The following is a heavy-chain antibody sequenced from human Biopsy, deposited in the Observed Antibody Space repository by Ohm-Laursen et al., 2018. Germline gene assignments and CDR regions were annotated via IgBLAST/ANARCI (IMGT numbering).Heavy chain of an antibody. CDR2: VYNGGIT. V-gene: IGHV4-59*07. J-gene: IGHJ5*02. D-gene: IGHD3-3*01. CDR3: ARTPRDSFWSGSYKRGLWFDP. Sequence: SDTLSLTWSVSGGPIISYYWTWIRQPPGKGLEWIGHVYNGGITNYNPSLKSRVTISKDTSKNQFSLQVNSVTAADTAVYYCARTPRDSFWSGSYKRGLWFDPWGQGTLVIVSS. CDR1: GGPIISYY.